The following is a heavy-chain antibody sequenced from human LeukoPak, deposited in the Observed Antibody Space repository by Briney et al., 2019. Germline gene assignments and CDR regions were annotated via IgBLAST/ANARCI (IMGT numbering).Heavy chain of an antibody. D-gene: IGHD5-18*01. V-gene: IGHV3-11*04. CDR2: ISSSGSAT. CDR1: GFTLSDYY. J-gene: IGHJ4*02. CDR3: ARESRYSHDY. Sequence: GGSLRLSCAASGFTLSDYYMSWIRQAPGKGLEWVSYISSSGSATYYADSVKGRFTISRDNPKNSLYLQMNSLRADGTAVYYCARESRYSHDYWGQGTLVTVSS.